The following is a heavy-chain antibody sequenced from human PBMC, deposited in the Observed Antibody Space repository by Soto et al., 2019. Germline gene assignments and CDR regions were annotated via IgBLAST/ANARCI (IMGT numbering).Heavy chain of an antibody. V-gene: IGHV4-59*08. Sequence: SETLSLTCTFSGGSISSYYWSWIRQPPGKGLEWIGYIYYSGSTNYNPSLKSRVTISVDTSKNQFSLKLSSVTAADTAVYYCARFMITFGGVIPTPYDAFDIWSQGTMVTVSS. CDR2: IYYSGST. J-gene: IGHJ3*02. CDR3: ARFMITFGGVIPTPYDAFDI. CDR1: GGSISSYY. D-gene: IGHD3-16*02.